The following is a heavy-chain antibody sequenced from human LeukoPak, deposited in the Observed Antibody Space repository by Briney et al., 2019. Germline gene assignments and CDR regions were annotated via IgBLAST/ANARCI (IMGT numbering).Heavy chain of an antibody. D-gene: IGHD3-3*01. CDR2: INHSGST. CDR3: ARGRYYDLWSGYSTGWFYMDV. CDR1: GGSISSYY. V-gene: IGHV4-34*01. J-gene: IGHJ6*03. Sequence: SETLSLTCTVSGGSISSYYWSWIRQPPGKGLEWIGEINHSGSTNYNPSLKSRVTISVDTSKNQFSLKLSSVTAADTAVYYCARGRYYDLWSGYSTGWFYMDVWGKGTTVTVSS.